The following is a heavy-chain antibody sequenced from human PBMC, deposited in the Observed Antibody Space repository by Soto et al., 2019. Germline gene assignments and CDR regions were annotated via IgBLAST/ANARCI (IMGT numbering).Heavy chain of an antibody. CDR2: INPNSGGT. V-gene: IGHV1-2*04. CDR1: GYTFTGYY. J-gene: IGHJ4*02. Sequence: ASVKVSCKASGYTFTGYYMHWVRQAPGQGLEWMGWINPNSGGTNYAQKFQGWVTMTRDTSISTAYMELSRLRSDDTAVYYCARARGRAVNPVDYWGQGTLVTVSS. CDR3: ARARGRAVNPVDY.